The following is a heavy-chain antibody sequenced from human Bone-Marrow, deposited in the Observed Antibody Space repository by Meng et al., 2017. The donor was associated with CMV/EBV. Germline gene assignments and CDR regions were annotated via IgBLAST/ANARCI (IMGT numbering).Heavy chain of an antibody. J-gene: IGHJ4*02. Sequence: GESLKISCAASGFTFSDYYMSWIRQAPGKGLEWVSYISSSGSTIYYADSVKGRFTISRDNAKNSLYLQMNSLRAEDTAVYYCARDLIAAAGYDYWGQGTLVTVS. CDR2: ISSSGSTI. V-gene: IGHV3-11*04. CDR1: GFTFSDYY. CDR3: ARDLIAAAGYDY. D-gene: IGHD6-13*01.